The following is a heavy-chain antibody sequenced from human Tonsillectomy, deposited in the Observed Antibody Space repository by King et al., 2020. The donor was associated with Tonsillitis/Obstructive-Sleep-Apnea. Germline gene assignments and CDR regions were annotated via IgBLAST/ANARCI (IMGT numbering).Heavy chain of an antibody. CDR2: ISYDGSNK. Sequence: VQLVESGGGVVQPGRSLRLSCAASGFTFSRYAIHWVRQGPGKGLEWVAVISYDGSNKYYADSVEGRFTISRDNSKSTLYLQMNSLGAEDTAMYYCAREGIYDTSGYADAFDIWGQGTMVTVSS. J-gene: IGHJ3*02. D-gene: IGHD3-22*01. CDR3: AREGIYDTSGYADAFDI. V-gene: IGHV3-30*04. CDR1: GFTFSRYA.